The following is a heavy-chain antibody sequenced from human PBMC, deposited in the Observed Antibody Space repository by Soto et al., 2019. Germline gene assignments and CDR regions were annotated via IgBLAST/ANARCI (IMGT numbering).Heavy chain of an antibody. CDR1: GFTFSSYA. Sequence: EVQLLESGGGLVQPGGSLRLSCAASGFTFSSYAMSWVRQAPGKGLEWVSAISGSGGSTYYADSVKGRFTISIDNSKYTLYLQMNSLRAEDTAVYYCAKPALNYDFWSGYYTGFFDYWGQGTLVTVSS. D-gene: IGHD3-3*01. V-gene: IGHV3-23*01. CDR2: ISGSGGST. J-gene: IGHJ4*02. CDR3: AKPALNYDFWSGYYTGFFDY.